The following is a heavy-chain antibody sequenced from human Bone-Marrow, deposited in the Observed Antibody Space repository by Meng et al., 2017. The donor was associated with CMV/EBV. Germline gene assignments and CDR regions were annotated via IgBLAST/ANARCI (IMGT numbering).Heavy chain of an antibody. V-gene: IGHV3-21*01. CDR3: AGYCSSTSCHWYAFDI. CDR2: ISSSSSYI. D-gene: IGHD2-2*01. J-gene: IGHJ3*02. CDR1: GFTFSSYA. Sequence: GESLKISCAASGFTFSSYAMHWVRQAPGKGLEWVSSISSSSSYIYYADSVKGRFTISRGNAKNSLYLQMNSLRAEDTAVYYCAGYCSSTSCHWYAFDIWGQGTMVTVSS.